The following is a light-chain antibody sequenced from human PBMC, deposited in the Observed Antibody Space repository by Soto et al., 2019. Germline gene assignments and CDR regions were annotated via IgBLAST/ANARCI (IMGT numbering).Light chain of an antibody. V-gene: IGKV3-11*01. J-gene: IGKJ4*01. CDR3: QQRSNWPPALT. Sequence: EIVLTQSPATLSLSPGERATLSCRARQSLGFYLAWYQQIPGQAPRLLIYDTSNWATGVPARFSGSGSGTDFTLTISSLEPEDFAIYYCQQRSNWPPALTFGGGTKVEI. CDR2: DTS. CDR1: QSLGFY.